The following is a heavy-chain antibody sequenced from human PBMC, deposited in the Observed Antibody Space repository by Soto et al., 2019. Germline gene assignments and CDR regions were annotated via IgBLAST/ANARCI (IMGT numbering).Heavy chain of an antibody. CDR3: ARGTLIDY. CDR2: VSASGSIT. V-gene: IGHV3-23*01. Sequence: EVQLLESGGGLVQPGESLRLSCAVSGFSFSSYAVSWVRQTPGKGLEWVSTVSASGSITHSADSVKGRFTISRDNSQNTLYLQMNGLRAEDTAVYYCARGTLIDYWGQGTLVTVSS. J-gene: IGHJ4*02. CDR1: GFSFSSYA.